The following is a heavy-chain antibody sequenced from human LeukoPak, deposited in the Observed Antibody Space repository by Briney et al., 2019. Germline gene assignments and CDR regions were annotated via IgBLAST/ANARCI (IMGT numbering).Heavy chain of an antibody. Sequence: PSETLSLTCVVYGGSFRSYYWSWIRQTPGKGLEWIGEINHRGSTNYNPSLKSRVTLSVDTFKTQFSLQLSSVTAADTAVYYCARINSAPDFWGQGTLVTVSS. CDR2: INHRGST. J-gene: IGHJ4*02. D-gene: IGHD1-26*01. CDR3: ARINSAPDF. CDR1: GGSFRSYY. V-gene: IGHV4-34*01.